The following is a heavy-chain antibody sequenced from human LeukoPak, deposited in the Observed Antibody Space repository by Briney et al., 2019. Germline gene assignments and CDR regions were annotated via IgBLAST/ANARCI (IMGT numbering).Heavy chain of an antibody. V-gene: IGHV3-21*01. CDR3: AKTGGGGDC. J-gene: IGHJ1*01. CDR1: GFNFNDSG. D-gene: IGHD2-21*02. CDR2: INKDTTYI. Sequence: GGSLRLSCAASGFNFNDSGFNWVRQAPGEGLEWVSCINKDTTYIYYSDSVQGRFTISRDNSKNTVYLQMNSLRADDTAVYYYAKTGGGGDCWRQGPGVAVSS.